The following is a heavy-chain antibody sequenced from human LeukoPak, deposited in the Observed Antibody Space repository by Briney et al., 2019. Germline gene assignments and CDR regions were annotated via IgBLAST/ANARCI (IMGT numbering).Heavy chain of an antibody. CDR1: GGTFSSYA. CDR2: IIPIFGTA. J-gene: IGHJ3*02. CDR3: ARVLYSAYVRAFDI. Sequence: SVTVSCKASGGTFSSYAISWVRQAPGQGLEWMGGIIPIFGTANYAQKFQGRVTITADESTSTAYMELSSLRSEDTAVYYCARVLYSAYVRAFDIWGQGTMVTVSS. D-gene: IGHD5-12*01. V-gene: IGHV1-69*13.